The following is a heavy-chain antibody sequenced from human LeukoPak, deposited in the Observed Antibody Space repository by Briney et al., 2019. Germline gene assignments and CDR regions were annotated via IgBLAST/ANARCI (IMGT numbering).Heavy chain of an antibody. CDR3: ARAGGSYVAYDY. V-gene: IGHV1-69*05. CDR1: GGTFTSYA. J-gene: IGHJ4*02. CDR2: IIPIFGTA. Sequence: SVKVSCKASGGTFTSYAISWVRQAPGQGLEWMGRIIPIFGTANYAQKFQGRVTITTDVSTSTAYMELSSLRSEDTAVYYCARAGGSYVAYDYWGQGTLVTVSS. D-gene: IGHD1-26*01.